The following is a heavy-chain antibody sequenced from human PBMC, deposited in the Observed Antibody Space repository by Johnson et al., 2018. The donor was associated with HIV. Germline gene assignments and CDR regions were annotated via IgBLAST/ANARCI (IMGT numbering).Heavy chain of an antibody. CDR2: INWNGDTT. CDR3: ARGVGTAVGAFDI. D-gene: IGHD4-23*01. CDR1: EFIFDDYG. V-gene: IGHV3-20*04. Sequence: VQLVESGGGVVRPGGSLRLSCTTSEFIFDDYGMSWVRQAPGKGLEWVSGINWNGDTTAYADSVKGRFTIPRDNAKNSLYLQMNSLRAGVTALYYCARGVGTAVGAFDIWGQGTMVTVSS. J-gene: IGHJ3*02.